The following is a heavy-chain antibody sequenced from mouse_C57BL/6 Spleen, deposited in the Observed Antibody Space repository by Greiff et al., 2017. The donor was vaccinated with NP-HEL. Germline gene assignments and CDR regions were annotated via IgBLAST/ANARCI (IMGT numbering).Heavy chain of an antibody. CDR1: GFTFSSYG. Sequence: EVKLMESGGDLVKPGGSLKLSCAASGFTFSSYGMSWVRQTPDKRLEWVATISSGGSYTYYPDSVKGRFTISRDNAKNTLYLQMSSLKSEDTAMYYCARHYDYDGDWFAYWGQGTLVTVSA. J-gene: IGHJ3*01. CDR3: ARHYDYDGDWFAY. V-gene: IGHV5-6*01. D-gene: IGHD2-4*01. CDR2: ISSGGSYT.